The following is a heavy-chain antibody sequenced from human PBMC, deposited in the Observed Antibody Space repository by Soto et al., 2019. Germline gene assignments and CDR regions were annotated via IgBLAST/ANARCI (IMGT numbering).Heavy chain of an antibody. D-gene: IGHD2-15*01. Sequence: SGPTLVNPTQTLTLTCTFSGFSLSTSGVGVGWIRQPPGKALEWLALIYWADDKRYSPSLKSRLTITKDTSKNQVVLTMTNMDPVDTATYYCAHRPSYCSGGSCYSGFDYWGQGTLVTVSS. V-gene: IGHV2-5*02. CDR2: IYWADDK. J-gene: IGHJ4*02. CDR1: GFSLSTSGVG. CDR3: AHRPSYCSGGSCYSGFDY.